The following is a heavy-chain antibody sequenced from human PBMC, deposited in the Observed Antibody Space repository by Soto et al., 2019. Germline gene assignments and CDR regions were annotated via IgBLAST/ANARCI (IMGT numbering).Heavy chain of an antibody. D-gene: IGHD5-18*01. CDR3: ARFRSGLWPKPYYFDY. V-gene: IGHV4-34*01. J-gene: IGHJ4*02. CDR2: INHSGST. Sequence: SETLSLTCAVYGGSFSGYYWSWIRQPPGKGLEWIGEINHSGSTNYNPSLKSRVTISVDTSKNQFSLKLGSVTAADTAVYYCARFRSGLWPKPYYFDYWGQGTLVTVSS. CDR1: GGSFSGYY.